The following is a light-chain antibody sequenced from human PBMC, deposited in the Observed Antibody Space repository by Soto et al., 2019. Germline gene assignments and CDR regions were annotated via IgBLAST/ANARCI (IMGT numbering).Light chain of an antibody. Sequence: QSVLTQPPSASGTPGQRVTIACSGSNSNIGRSPVHWYQQLPGTAPKLLIYSSNQRPSGVPDRFSGSKSGTSASLAISGLQSGDEAYYYCAVWDDSLNGRVFGGGTKLTVL. V-gene: IGLV1-44*01. J-gene: IGLJ3*02. CDR1: NSNIGRSP. CDR3: AVWDDSLNGRV. CDR2: SSN.